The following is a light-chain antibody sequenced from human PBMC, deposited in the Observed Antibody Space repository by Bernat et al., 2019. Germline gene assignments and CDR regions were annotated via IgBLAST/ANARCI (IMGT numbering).Light chain of an antibody. J-gene: IGKJ5*01. CDR1: QDISSW. CDR3: QQANSFPIT. Sequence: DIQMTQSPSSVSASVGDRVTITCRVSQDISSWLAWYQQKPGKAPKHLIYAAYSLQSDVPSRFSGSGSGTDFTLTISSLEPEDSASYYCQQANSFPITFSQATRLEIK. V-gene: IGKV1-12*01. CDR2: AAY.